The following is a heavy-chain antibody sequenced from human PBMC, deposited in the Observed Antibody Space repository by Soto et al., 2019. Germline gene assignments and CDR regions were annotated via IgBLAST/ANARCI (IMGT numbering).Heavy chain of an antibody. CDR3: ARDYGDYVLAFDI. J-gene: IGHJ3*02. D-gene: IGHD4-17*01. CDR1: GYTFSSYG. Sequence: ASVTVSCQASGYTFSSYGISLVRQAPGQGLEWMGWISAYNGNTNYAQKLQGRVTMTTDTSTSTAYMELRSLRSDDTAVYYCARDYGDYVLAFDIWGQGTMVNVSS. V-gene: IGHV1-18*01. CDR2: ISAYNGNT.